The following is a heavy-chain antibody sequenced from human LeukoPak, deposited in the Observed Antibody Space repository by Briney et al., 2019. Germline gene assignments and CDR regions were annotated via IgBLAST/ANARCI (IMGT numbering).Heavy chain of an antibody. V-gene: IGHV1-2*02. J-gene: IGHJ4*02. CDR2: INPNSGDT. CDR1: GYIFTRYY. CDR3: VRYPGGDYPTDY. Sequence: ASVKVSCNASGYIFTRYYMYWVRQSPGQGLEWMGWINPNSGDTNYAQKFHGRVTMTRDTSITTVCMELSRLRSDDTAVYYCVRYPGGDYPTDYWGQGTLVTVSS. D-gene: IGHD2-21*02.